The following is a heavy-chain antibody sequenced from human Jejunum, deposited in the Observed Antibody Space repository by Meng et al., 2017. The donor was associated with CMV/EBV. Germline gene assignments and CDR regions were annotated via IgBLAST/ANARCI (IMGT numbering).Heavy chain of an antibody. V-gene: IGHV1-18*01. CDR2: ISAYNGNT. D-gene: IGHD1-26*01. J-gene: IGHJ4*02. Sequence: LVRAVGEVKEPGASLTVSCKASVYTFTNYGITWVRQAPGQGLEWMGWISAYNGNTNYAQTLQGRVTMTTDTSTSTAYMELRSLRSDDTAVYYCARVEVGITSGDYWGQGTLVTVSS. CDR1: VYTFTNYG. CDR3: ARVEVGITSGDY.